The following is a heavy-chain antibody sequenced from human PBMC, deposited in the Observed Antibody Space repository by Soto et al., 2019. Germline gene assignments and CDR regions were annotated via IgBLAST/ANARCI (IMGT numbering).Heavy chain of an antibody. CDR2: ISYDGSNK. V-gene: IGHV3-30*18. Sequence: QVQLVESGGGVVQPGRSLRLSCAASGFTFSSYGMHWVRQAPGKGLEWVAVISYDGSNKYYADSVKGRFTISRDNSKNTLYLQMNSLRAEDTAVYYCAKDSSLRYFDWWDYYYGMDVWGQGTTVTVSS. CDR3: AKDSSLRYFDWWDYYYGMDV. J-gene: IGHJ6*02. D-gene: IGHD3-9*01. CDR1: GFTFSSYG.